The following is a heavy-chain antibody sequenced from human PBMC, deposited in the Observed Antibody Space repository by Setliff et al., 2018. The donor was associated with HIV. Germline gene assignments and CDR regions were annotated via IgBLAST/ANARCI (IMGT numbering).Heavy chain of an antibody. D-gene: IGHD2-21*02. CDR1: GHDFSSYS. J-gene: IGHJ4*02. Sequence: ASVKVSCKASGHDFSSYSMMWVRQTPGQGLEWLGWISGLTGEVRLAKEFQGRVTLTTSAYTAYMELKSLRSEDRGVYYCARGGLGFLDWCLPDSWGQGTLVTVSS. CDR3: ARGGLGFLDWCLPDS. CDR2: ISGLTGEV. V-gene: IGHV1-18*04.